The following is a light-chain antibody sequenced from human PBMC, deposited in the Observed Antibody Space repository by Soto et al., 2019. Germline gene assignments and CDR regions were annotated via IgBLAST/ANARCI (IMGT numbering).Light chain of an antibody. CDR2: GNS. CDR1: SSNIGAGYD. Sequence: QSVLTQPPSVSGAPGQRVTISCTGSSSNIGAGYDVHWYQQLPGTAPKLLIYGNSNRPSGVPDRFSGSKSGTSASLAITGLRAEDESYYYCQSYDISLSGSGVFGGGTKLTVL. CDR3: QSYDISLSGSGV. V-gene: IGLV1-40*01. J-gene: IGLJ2*01.